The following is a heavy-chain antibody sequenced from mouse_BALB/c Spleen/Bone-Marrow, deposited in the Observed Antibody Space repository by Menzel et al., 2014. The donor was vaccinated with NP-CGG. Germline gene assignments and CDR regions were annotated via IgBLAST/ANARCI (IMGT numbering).Heavy chain of an antibody. V-gene: IGHV14-3*02. CDR1: GFNIKDTY. Sequence: EVQLHQSGAELVKPGASVKLSCTASGFNIKDTYMHWVKQRPEQGLEWIGRIDPANGNTKYDPKFQGKATITADTSSNTAYLQLSSLTSENTAVYYGASYMYAWYFDDWGAGTTVTVSS. J-gene: IGHJ1*01. CDR2: IDPANGNT. D-gene: IGHD2-14*01. CDR3: ASYMYAWYFDD.